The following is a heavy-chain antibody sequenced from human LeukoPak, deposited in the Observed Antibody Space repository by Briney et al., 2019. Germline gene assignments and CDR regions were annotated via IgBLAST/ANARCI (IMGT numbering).Heavy chain of an antibody. Sequence: GGSLRLSCAASGFTFRNFVMHWVRQAPGKGLEWVSVIYGAGSTNYADSVKGRFTISRDNSKNTLSLQMNSLRAEDTAVYYCASTGYYSYFDYWGQGALVTVSS. D-gene: IGHD3-9*01. CDR1: GFTFRNFV. J-gene: IGHJ4*02. V-gene: IGHV3-53*01. CDR3: ASTGYYSYFDY. CDR2: IYGAGST.